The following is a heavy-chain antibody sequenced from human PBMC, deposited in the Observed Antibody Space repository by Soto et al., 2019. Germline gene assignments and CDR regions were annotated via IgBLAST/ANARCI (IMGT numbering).Heavy chain of an antibody. V-gene: IGHV1-3*01. J-gene: IGHJ4*02. CDR3: ARDLGVVVIDY. CDR2: INAGNGDT. Sequence: ASVKVSCKTSVYTFTTYGILWLRQAPGQRLEWMGWINAGNGDTKYSQKFQGRVTITRDKSANTVYMELSSLRSEDTAVYYCARDLGVVVIDYLGQGTLVTVSS. D-gene: IGHD3-22*01. CDR1: VYTFTTYG.